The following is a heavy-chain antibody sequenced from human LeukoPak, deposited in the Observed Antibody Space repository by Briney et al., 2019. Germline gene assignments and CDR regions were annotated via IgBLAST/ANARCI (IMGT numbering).Heavy chain of an antibody. CDR3: ARDRGISWYSDC. CDR1: GFTFSSYA. Sequence: GGSLRLSCAASGFTFSSYAMSWVRQAPGKGLEWVSAISGSGGNTYYADSVKGRSTTSRDSSKNTLFLQMNSLRAEDTAVYFCARDRGISWYSDCWGQGTLVTVSS. D-gene: IGHD6-13*01. V-gene: IGHV3-23*01. J-gene: IGHJ4*02. CDR2: ISGSGGNT.